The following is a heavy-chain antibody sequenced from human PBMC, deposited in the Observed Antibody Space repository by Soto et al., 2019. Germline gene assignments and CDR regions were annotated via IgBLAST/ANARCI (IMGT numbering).Heavy chain of an antibody. V-gene: IGHV3-30-3*01. CDR1: GFSFSFSP. D-gene: IGHD7-27*01. Sequence: QVQLVESGGGLFQPGGSLRLSGAASGFSFSFSPMHWVRQAPAKGPEWGALISYDGTNKFYADSVKGRFTISRDNSKSTLYLQVDSLRPEDAAVYYCARDPKTSGGQHWAFNYFDSWGQGTLVTVSS. J-gene: IGHJ4*02. CDR2: ISYDGTNK. CDR3: ARDPKTSGGQHWAFNYFDS.